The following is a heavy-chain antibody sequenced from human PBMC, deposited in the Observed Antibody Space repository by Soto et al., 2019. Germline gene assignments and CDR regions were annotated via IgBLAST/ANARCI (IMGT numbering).Heavy chain of an antibody. Sequence: ASVKVSCKASGYTFTGYYMHWVRQAPGQGLEWMGWINPNSGGTNYAQKFQGWVTMTRDTSISTAYMELSRLRSDDTAVYYCARDGYSSSGWFVSWGQGTLVTVSS. CDR2: INPNSGGT. J-gene: IGHJ4*02. CDR1: GYTFTGYY. CDR3: ARDGYSSSGWFVS. V-gene: IGHV1-2*04. D-gene: IGHD6-19*01.